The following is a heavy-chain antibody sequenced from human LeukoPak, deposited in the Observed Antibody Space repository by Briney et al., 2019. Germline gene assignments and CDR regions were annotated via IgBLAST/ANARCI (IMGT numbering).Heavy chain of an antibody. CDR3: AKAGSHSYWGY. CDR1: GIIFIXYG. Sequence: XXXKXXGIIFIXYGISWLRQAPGHGLEWMGGIIPMFDSANYAQKFQDRVTITADESTSTVSMELRSLRAEDTAVYYCAKAGSHSYWGYWGQGTLVTVSS. V-gene: IGHV1-69*01. CDR2: IIPMFDSA. J-gene: IGHJ4*02. D-gene: IGHD1-26*01.